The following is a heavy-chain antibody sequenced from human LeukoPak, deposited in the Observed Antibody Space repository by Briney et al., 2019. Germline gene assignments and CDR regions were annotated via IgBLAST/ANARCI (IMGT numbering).Heavy chain of an antibody. CDR1: GFTFSSYN. CDR3: AGGMVTAIAAFDS. CDR2: IRSSSTSV. J-gene: IGHJ4*02. V-gene: IGHV3-48*04. D-gene: IGHD2-21*02. Sequence: GGSLRLSCAASGFTFSSYNMNWVRQAPGKGLEWVSYIRSSSTSVYYADSVKGRFTISRDNAKNSLFLQMNSLRAEDTAVYYCAGGMVTAIAAFDSRGQGTLVTVSS.